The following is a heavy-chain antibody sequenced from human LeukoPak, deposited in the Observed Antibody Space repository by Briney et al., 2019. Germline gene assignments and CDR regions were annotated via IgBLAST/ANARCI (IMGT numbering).Heavy chain of an antibody. CDR2: IRYDGSNK. J-gene: IGHJ4*02. V-gene: IGHV3-30*02. D-gene: IGHD3-10*01. CDR3: AKMGRYDSGSYPPFDY. Sequence: GGSLRLSCAVSGFAFSTYGMHWVRQAPGKGLEWVAFIRYDGSNKYQTDSVKGRFTISRDNSKNTLYLQMNSLRPEDTAVYYCAKMGRYDSGSYPPFDYWGQGTLVTVSS. CDR1: GFAFSTYG.